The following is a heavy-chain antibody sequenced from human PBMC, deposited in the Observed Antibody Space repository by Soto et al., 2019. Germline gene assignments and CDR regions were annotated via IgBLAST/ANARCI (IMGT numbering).Heavy chain of an antibody. V-gene: IGHV4-39*01. CDR2: MYYSGPT. CDR1: GDSMRSEGYY. CDR3: ASAPVIFGVITIYYFDS. D-gene: IGHD3-3*01. Sequence: PSETLSLTCTVSGDSMRSEGYYWGWIRQSPGKGLGWIGSMYYSGPTYYGPSLKSRVTISVDAPKNQFSLKLNSVTAADTAVYYCASAPVIFGVITIYYFDSWGQGTLVTVSS. J-gene: IGHJ4*02.